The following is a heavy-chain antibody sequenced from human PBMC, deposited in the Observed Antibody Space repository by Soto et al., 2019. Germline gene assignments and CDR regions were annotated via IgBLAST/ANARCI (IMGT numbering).Heavy chain of an antibody. J-gene: IGHJ4*02. Sequence: LQLQESGPGLVKPSETLSLTCTVSGGSISNSDYFWAWMRQSPGKGLEWVGTISHTGSPRYNPSLKSRVTISVDASKIQFSLRLPSVTAADTAVFYCASQLESTTYFDYWGRGTLVTVSS. CDR3: ASQLESTTYFDY. CDR2: ISHTGSP. D-gene: IGHD1-1*01. V-gene: IGHV4-39*01. CDR1: GGSISNSDYF.